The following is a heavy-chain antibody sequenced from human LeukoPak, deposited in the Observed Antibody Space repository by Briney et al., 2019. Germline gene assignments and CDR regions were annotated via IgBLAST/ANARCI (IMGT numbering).Heavy chain of an antibody. CDR2: IYYSGST. Sequence: PSETLSLTCTVSGGSISSYYWSWIRQPPGKGLEWIGYIYYSGSTNYNPFLKSRVTISVDTSKNQFSLKLSSVTAADTAVYYCARAKGGDWGNDAFDIWGQGTMVTVSS. CDR1: GGSISSYY. V-gene: IGHV4-59*01. D-gene: IGHD2-21*02. J-gene: IGHJ3*02. CDR3: ARAKGGDWGNDAFDI.